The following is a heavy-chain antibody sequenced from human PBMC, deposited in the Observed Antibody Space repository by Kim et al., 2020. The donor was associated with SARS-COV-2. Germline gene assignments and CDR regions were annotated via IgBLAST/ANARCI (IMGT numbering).Heavy chain of an antibody. J-gene: IGHJ6*01. CDR2: ISSTISYI. CDR3: ASDREYYYSSCLDYYYS. V-gene: IGHV3-21*01. Sequence: GGSLRLSCVVSGFTFSSYSMNWVRQAPGKGLEWVASISSTISYIYYADSVKGRFTTSRDNAKNSLYLQMTSLRAEDTVVYFSASDREYYYSSCLDYYYS. CDR1: GFTFSSYS. D-gene: IGHD3-22*01.